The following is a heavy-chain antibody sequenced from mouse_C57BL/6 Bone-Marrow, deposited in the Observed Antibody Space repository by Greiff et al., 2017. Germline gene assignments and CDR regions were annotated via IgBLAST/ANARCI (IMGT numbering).Heavy chain of an antibody. CDR2: IRNKANGYTT. V-gene: IGHV7-3*01. J-gene: IGHJ4*01. CDR1: GFTFTDYY. CDR3: ARNYYGSSFYAMDY. D-gene: IGHD1-1*01. Sequence: EVKLVESGGGLVQPGGSLSLSCAASGFTFTDYYMSWVRQPPGKALEWLGFIRNKANGYTTEYSASVKGRFTISRDNSQSILYLQMNALRAEDSATYYCARNYYGSSFYAMDYWGQGTSVTVSS.